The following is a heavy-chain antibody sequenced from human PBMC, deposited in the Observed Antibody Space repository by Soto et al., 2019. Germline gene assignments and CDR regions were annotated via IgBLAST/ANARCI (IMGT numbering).Heavy chain of an antibody. V-gene: IGHV1-18*01. CDR2: ISAYNGNT. CDR3: ARVGGIVVVVAATFDAFDM. CDR1: GYTFTSYG. J-gene: IGHJ3*02. Sequence: QVQLVQSGAEVKKPGASVKVSCKASGYTFTSYGISWVRQAPGQGLEWMGWISAYNGNTNYAQKLQGRVTMTTDTSRRKADMELRSLRSDDTAVYYCARVGGIVVVVAATFDAFDMWGQGTMVTVSS. D-gene: IGHD2-15*01.